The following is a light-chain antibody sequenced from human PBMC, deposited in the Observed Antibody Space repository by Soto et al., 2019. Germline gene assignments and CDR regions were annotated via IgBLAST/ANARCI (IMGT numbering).Light chain of an antibody. CDR2: SNN. Sequence: QAVVTQPPSASGTPGQRVTISCSGSSSNIGSNTVNWYQQLPGTAPKLLLYSNNQRPSGVPARFSGSKSGTSAALAVSGLQSEDEADYYCAAWDDSLNVVFGGGTKVTVL. J-gene: IGLJ2*01. CDR1: SSNIGSNT. CDR3: AAWDDSLNVV. V-gene: IGLV1-44*01.